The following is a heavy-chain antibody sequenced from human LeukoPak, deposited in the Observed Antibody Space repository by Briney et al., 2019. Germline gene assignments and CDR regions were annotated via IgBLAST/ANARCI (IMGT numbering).Heavy chain of an antibody. Sequence: ASVKVSCKASGYTFTGYYMHWVRQAPGQGLEWMGRINPNSGSTNYAQKFQGRVTMTRDTSISTAYMELSRLRSDDTAVYYCARALSYYGSGRYDFDYWGQGTLVTVSS. CDR2: INPNSGST. CDR3: ARALSYYGSGRYDFDY. J-gene: IGHJ4*02. D-gene: IGHD3-10*01. CDR1: GYTFTGYY. V-gene: IGHV1-2*06.